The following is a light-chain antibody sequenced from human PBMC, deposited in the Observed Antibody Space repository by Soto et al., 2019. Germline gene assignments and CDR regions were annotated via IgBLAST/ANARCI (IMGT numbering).Light chain of an antibody. Sequence: QSALTQPPSVSGAPGQRVTISCTGGSSNIGAGYDVHWYQQLPGTAPKLLIYGNSNRPSGVPDRFSGSKSGTSASLAITGLQAEDEADYYCQSYDSSLREVFGTGTKLTVL. CDR3: QSYDSSLREV. CDR1: SSNIGAGYD. V-gene: IGLV1-40*01. CDR2: GNS. J-gene: IGLJ1*01.